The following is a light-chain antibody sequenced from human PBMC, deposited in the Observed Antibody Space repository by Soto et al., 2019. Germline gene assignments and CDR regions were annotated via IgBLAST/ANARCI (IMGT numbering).Light chain of an antibody. V-gene: IGLV2-11*01. J-gene: IGLJ2*01. CDR3: CSYAGSYTFVV. CDR2: DVS. CDR1: SSDVGGYNY. Sequence: QSALTQPRSVSGSPGQSVTISCTGTSSDVGGYNYVSWYQQHPGKAPKLMIYDVSERPSGVPDRFSGSKSGNTASLTISGLQAEDEDNYYCCSYAGSYTFVVFGGGTKLTVL.